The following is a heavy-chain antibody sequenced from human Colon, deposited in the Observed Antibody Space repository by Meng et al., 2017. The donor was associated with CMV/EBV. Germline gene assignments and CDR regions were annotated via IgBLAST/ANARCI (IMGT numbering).Heavy chain of an antibody. CDR2: LIPVLDTA. Sequence: SVKVSCKASGGTFSRNAVNWVRQAPGQGLEWVGGLIPVLDTANYAQKFLGRVTITADKSTNTAYMELTGLTSDDTAVYYCAFRHGSGSLDPWGQGTPVTVSS. CDR1: GGTFSRNA. V-gene: IGHV1-69*10. CDR3: AFRHGSGSLDP. J-gene: IGHJ5*02. D-gene: IGHD3-10*01.